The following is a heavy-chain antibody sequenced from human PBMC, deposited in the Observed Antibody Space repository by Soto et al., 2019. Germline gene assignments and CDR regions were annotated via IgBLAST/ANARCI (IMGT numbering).Heavy chain of an antibody. CDR2: IMPIFGTI. J-gene: IGHJ6*02. CDR1: GGTFSKYA. CDR3: ARAYCSSTSCPYGMDV. V-gene: IGHV1-69*01. Sequence: QVQLVQYGAEVKKPGSSVKVSCKASGGTFSKYAISWVRQAPGQGLEWMGGIMPIFGTIKYAQKFQGRVTITADESTSTAYMELSSLRSEDTAVYYCARAYCSSTSCPYGMDVWGQGTTVTVSS. D-gene: IGHD2-2*01.